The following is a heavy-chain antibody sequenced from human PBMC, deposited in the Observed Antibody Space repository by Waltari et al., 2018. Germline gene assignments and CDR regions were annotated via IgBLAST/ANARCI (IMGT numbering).Heavy chain of an antibody. CDR1: GFTFSSFA. D-gene: IGHD3-3*01. Sequence: EVQLLESGGDLVQPGGSLRLSCAAFGFTFSSFAFNWVRRAPGKELEWVSTVSSRGSNTYYADSVKGRFTISRDNSKNTLYLQMSSLRADDTAVYYCARSNFLDYWGQGALVTVSS. CDR2: VSSRGSNT. CDR3: ARSNFLDY. V-gene: IGHV3-23*01. J-gene: IGHJ4*02.